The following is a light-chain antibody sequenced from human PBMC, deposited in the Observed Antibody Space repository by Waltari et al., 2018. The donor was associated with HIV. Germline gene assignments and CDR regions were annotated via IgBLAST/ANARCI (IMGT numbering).Light chain of an antibody. CDR1: SSNIGRKY. CDR3: AGWDDSLSGWV. Sequence: QSVLTQPPSASGTPGQRVTISCSGTSSNIGRKYVSWCQQLPGTAPKLLIYRNDQRPSGVPVRLSGSKSGTSASLAISGLRSEDEADYYCAGWDDSLSGWVFGGGTKLTVL. V-gene: IGLV1-47*01. CDR2: RND. J-gene: IGLJ3*02.